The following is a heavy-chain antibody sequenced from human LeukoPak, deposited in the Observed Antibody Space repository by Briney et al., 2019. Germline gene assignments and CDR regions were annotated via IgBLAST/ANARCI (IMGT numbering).Heavy chain of an antibody. D-gene: IGHD6-19*01. Sequence: GGSLRLSCEASGFTFSSHSMNWVRQAPGKGLEWVSSISRSSNYVYYADSMKGRITDSRDNAKNSLYLQMNSLRSDDPAVYYCARGQQWLVGHFVYWGQGIPVTVSS. CDR2: ISRSSNYV. CDR1: GFTFSSHS. J-gene: IGHJ4*02. CDR3: ARGQQWLVGHFVY. V-gene: IGHV3-21*06.